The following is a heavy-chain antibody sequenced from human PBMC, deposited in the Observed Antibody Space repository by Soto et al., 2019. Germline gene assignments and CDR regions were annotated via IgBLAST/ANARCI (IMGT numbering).Heavy chain of an antibody. V-gene: IGHV4-30-2*01. CDR2: IYHSGST. J-gene: IGHJ4*02. CDR3: AREPRQGDRIYYFDS. CDR1: GGSISSGGYS. D-gene: IGHD2-21*02. Sequence: SETLSLTCAVSGGSISSGGYSWSWIRQPPGKGLEWIGYIYHSGSTYYNPSLKSRVTISVDRSKNQFSLKLSSVTAADTAVYYCAREPRQGDRIYYFDSWGRGTLVTVSS.